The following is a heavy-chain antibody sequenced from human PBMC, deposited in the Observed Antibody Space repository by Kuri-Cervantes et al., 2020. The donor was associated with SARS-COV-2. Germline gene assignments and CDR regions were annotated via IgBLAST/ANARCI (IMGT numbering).Heavy chain of an antibody. J-gene: IGHJ4*02. CDR1: GFTVSSNY. CDR2: IYSGGST. D-gene: IGHD4-17*01. CDR3: AKLRGDYGRGY. V-gene: IGHV3-53*01. Sequence: GGSLRLSCAASGFTVSSNYMSWVRQAPGKGLEWVSVIYSGGSTYYADSVKGRFTISRDNSENTLYLQMNSLRAEDTAVYYCAKLRGDYGRGYWGQGTLVTVSS.